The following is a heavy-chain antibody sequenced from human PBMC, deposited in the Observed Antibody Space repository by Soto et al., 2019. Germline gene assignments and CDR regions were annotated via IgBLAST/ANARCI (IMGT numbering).Heavy chain of an antibody. D-gene: IGHD5-18*01. J-gene: IGHJ4*02. CDR1: GFTFSSYA. CDR3: AKKYSYGSRAHFAY. CDR2: ISGSGGST. V-gene: IGHV3-23*01. Sequence: GGALRLSCAASGFTFSSYAMSWVRQAPGKGLEWVSAISGSGGSTYYADSVKGRFTISRDNSKNTLYLQMNSLRAEDTAVYYCAKKYSYGSRAHFAYWGRGTRVTVS.